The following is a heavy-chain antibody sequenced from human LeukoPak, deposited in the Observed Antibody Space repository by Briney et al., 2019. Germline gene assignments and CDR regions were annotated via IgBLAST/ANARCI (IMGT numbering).Heavy chain of an antibody. CDR3: AKEVVRGVIDY. D-gene: IGHD3-10*01. Sequence: GGSLRLSCAASGFTFSDYYMSWIRQAPGKGLEWISYISSSGDTIFYADSVKGRFTISRDNAKNSLYLQMNSLRADDTAVYYCAKEVVRGVIDYWGQGTLVTVSS. CDR2: ISSSGDTI. J-gene: IGHJ4*02. CDR1: GFTFSDYY. V-gene: IGHV3-11*04.